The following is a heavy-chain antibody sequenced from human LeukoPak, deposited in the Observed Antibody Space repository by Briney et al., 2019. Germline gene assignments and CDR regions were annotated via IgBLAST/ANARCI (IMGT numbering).Heavy chain of an antibody. CDR1: GGSFSGYY. Sequence: SETLSLTCAVYGGSFSGYYWSWIRRPPGKGLEWIGEINHSGSTNYNPSLKSRVTISVHTSKNQFSLKLSSVTAAHTAVYYCARAGQWLVRSFDYWGQGTLVTVSS. CDR2: INHSGST. D-gene: IGHD6-19*01. J-gene: IGHJ4*02. CDR3: ARAGQWLVRSFDY. V-gene: IGHV4-34*01.